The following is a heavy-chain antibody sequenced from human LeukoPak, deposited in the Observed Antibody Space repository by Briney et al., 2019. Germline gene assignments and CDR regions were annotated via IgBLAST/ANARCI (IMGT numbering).Heavy chain of an antibody. J-gene: IGHJ6*02. CDR1: GFTFSSYG. Sequence: GGSLRLSCAASGFTFSSYGMHWVRQAPGKGLEWVALIWYDGSNKYYADSVKGRFTISRDNSKNTLYLQMNSLRAEDTAVYYCARNYDFWSGSLGRGDHYYGMDVWGQGATVTVSS. V-gene: IGHV3-30*19. D-gene: IGHD3-3*01. CDR2: IWYDGSNK. CDR3: ARNYDFWSGSLGRGDHYYGMDV.